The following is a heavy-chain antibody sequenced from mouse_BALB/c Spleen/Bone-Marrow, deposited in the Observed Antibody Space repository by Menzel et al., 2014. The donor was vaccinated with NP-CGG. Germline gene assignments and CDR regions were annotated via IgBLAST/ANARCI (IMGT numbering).Heavy chain of an antibody. CDR3: ARDYYGNIYAMDY. D-gene: IGHD1-1*01. Sequence: EVKLVESGGGLVQPGGSLRLSCATSGFTFTDSYMSWVRQPPGKALEWLGSIRNKSNGYTTEYSASVKGRFTISRDNSQSILYLQMNTLRAEDSATYYCARDYYGNIYAMDYWGQGTSVTGSS. V-gene: IGHV7-3*02. CDR2: IRNKSNGYTT. CDR1: GFTFTDSY. J-gene: IGHJ4*01.